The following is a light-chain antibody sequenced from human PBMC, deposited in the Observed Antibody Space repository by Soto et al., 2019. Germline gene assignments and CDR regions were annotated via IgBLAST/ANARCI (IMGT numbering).Light chain of an antibody. V-gene: IGKV3-20*01. CDR3: QQYGHSPIT. CDR1: QTVPSR. J-gene: IGKJ5*01. Sequence: EIVLTQSPATLSVSPVECVTLSCMASQTVPSRIAWYQQKPGQAPRLLIYGASTRATGVPDRFSGSGSGTDFTLTISRLEPEDFALYYCQQYGHSPITFGQGTRLEIK. CDR2: GAS.